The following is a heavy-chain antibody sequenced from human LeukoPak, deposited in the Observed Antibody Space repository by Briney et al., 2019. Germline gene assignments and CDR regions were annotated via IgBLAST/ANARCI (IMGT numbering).Heavy chain of an antibody. D-gene: IGHD2-15*01. CDR2: ISYDGSNK. CDR1: GFTFSSYG. V-gene: IGHV3-30*18. J-gene: IGHJ4*02. CDR3: AKPNIAEWRSPSGY. Sequence: PGGSLRLSCAASGFTFSSYGMHWVRQAPGKGLEWVAVISYDGSNKYYADSVKGRFTISRDNSKNTLYLQMNSLRADDAAVYYWAKPNIAEWRSPSGYWGQGPLVTVP.